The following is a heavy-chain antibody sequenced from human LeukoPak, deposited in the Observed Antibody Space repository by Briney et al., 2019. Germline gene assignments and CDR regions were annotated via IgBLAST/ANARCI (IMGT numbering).Heavy chain of an antibody. V-gene: IGHV1-46*01. J-gene: IGHJ4*02. Sequence: VASVKVSCKASGYTFTSYYMHWVRQAPGQGLEWMGIINPSGGSTSYAQKFQGRVTMTRDKSISTVYMEVHSLRSDDTAMYYCARTFSGSGTYYNVRSGYFDHWGQGTLVTVSS. D-gene: IGHD3-10*01. CDR1: GYTFTSYY. CDR3: ARTFSGSGTYYNVRSGYFDH. CDR2: INPSGGST.